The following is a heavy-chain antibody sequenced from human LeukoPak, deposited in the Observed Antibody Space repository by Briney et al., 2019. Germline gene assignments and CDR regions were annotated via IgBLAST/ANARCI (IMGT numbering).Heavy chain of an antibody. CDR3: ARRSRATYYYDSSGYYYEGFDDAFDI. CDR2: MNPNSGNT. Sequence: ASVRVSCKASGYTFTSYDINWVRQATGQGLEWMGWMNPNSGNTGYAQKLQGRVTMTTDTSTSTAYMELRSLRSDDTAVYYCARRSRATYYYDSSGYYYEGFDDAFDIWGQGTMVTVSS. J-gene: IGHJ3*02. CDR1: GYTFTSYD. D-gene: IGHD3-22*01. V-gene: IGHV1-8*02.